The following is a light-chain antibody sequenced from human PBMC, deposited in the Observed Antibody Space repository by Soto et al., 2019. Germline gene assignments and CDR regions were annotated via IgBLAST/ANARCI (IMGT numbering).Light chain of an antibody. CDR3: AAWDDSLSGVV. J-gene: IGLJ2*01. CDR1: SSNIGNNY. V-gene: IGLV1-47*01. Sequence: QSVLTQPPSASGTPGQRVTISCSGTSSNIGNNYVCWYQQLPGTAPKLLIYRNNQRPSGVPDRFSGSKSGTSASLAISGLRSADEADYYCAAWDDSLSGVVFGGGTKVTVL. CDR2: RNN.